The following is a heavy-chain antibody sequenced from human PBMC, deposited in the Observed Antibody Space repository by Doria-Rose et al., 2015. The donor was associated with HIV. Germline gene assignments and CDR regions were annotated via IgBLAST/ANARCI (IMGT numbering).Heavy chain of an antibody. Sequence: SGPVLVKPTETLTLTYTVSGVSLSSPGMGVSWIRQPPGKALEWLANIFSDDERSYKPSLKSRLTISRGTSKSQVVLTMTDMDPVDTATYYCARIKSSRWYHKYYFDFWGQGTLVIVSA. V-gene: IGHV2-26*01. CDR2: IFSDDER. J-gene: IGHJ4*02. CDR1: GVSLSSPGMG. CDR3: ARIKSSRWYHKYYFDF. D-gene: IGHD6-13*01.